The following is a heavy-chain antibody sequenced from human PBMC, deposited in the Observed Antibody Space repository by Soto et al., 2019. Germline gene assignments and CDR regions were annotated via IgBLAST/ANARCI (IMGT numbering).Heavy chain of an antibody. Sequence: EVQLLDSGGGLVQPGGSLRLSCAASGFTFSNYVMSWVRQAPGTGLEWVSAISGSGGSTYYADSVKGLFTISRDNSKNTLYLQMHSLRAEYTDVYYCAKRPASIKFFDYWGQGPMVTVSS. J-gene: IGHJ4*02. CDR1: GFTFSNYV. CDR3: AKRPASIKFFDY. D-gene: IGHD2-2*02. CDR2: ISGSGGST. V-gene: IGHV3-23*01.